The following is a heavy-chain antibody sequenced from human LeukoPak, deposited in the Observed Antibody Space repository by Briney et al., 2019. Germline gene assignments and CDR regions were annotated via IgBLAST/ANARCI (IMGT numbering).Heavy chain of an antibody. CDR1: GFTFSSYE. Sequence: PGGSLRLSCAASGFTFSSYEMNWVRQAPGKGLEWVSYISSSGSAIYYADSVKGRFTISRDNAKNSLYLQMNSLRAEDTAVYYCARGIDYYDFTCYFDYWGQGTLVTVSS. J-gene: IGHJ4*02. CDR2: ISSSGSAI. CDR3: ARGIDYYDFTCYFDY. V-gene: IGHV3-48*03. D-gene: IGHD3-3*01.